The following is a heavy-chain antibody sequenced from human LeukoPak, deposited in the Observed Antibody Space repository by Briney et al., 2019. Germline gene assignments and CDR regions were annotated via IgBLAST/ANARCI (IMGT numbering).Heavy chain of an antibody. D-gene: IGHD2-2*01. V-gene: IGHV4-59*01. CDR1: GGSISSYY. CDR2: IYYSGST. CDR3: ARGPLCSSTSCLKQLEHFQH. J-gene: IGHJ1*01. Sequence: SETLSLTCTVSGGSISSYYWSWIRQPPGKGLEWIGYIYYSGSTNYNPSLKSRVTISVDTSKNQFSLKLSSVTTADTAVYYCARGPLCSSTSCLKQLEHFQHWGQGTLVTVSS.